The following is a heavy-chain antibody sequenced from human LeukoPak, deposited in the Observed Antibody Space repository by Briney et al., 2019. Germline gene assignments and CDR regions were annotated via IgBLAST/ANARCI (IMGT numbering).Heavy chain of an antibody. D-gene: IGHD3-10*01. CDR3: AKSGLNYYGSGNFFDY. CDR2: ISWNSGSI. J-gene: IGHJ4*02. Sequence: GGSLRLSCVASGFTFDDYAMHWVRQAPGKGLEWVSGISWNSGSIGYADSVKGRFTISRDNAKNSLYLQMDSLRAEDTALYYCAKSGLNYYGSGNFFDYWGQGTLVTVSS. V-gene: IGHV3-9*01. CDR1: GFTFDDYA.